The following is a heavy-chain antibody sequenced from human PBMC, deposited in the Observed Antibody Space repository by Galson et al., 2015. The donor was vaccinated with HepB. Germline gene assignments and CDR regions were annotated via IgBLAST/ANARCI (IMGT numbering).Heavy chain of an antibody. CDR2: MNPNSGNT. J-gene: IGHJ5*02. CDR1: GYTFTSYD. D-gene: IGHD3-3*01. CDR3: ARGPNQAYYDFWSGPGGWFDP. Sequence: SVKVSCKASGYTFTSYDINWVRQATGQGLEWMGWMNPNSGNTGYAKKFQGRVTMTRNTSISTAYMELSSLRSEDTAVYYCARGPNQAYYDFWSGPGGWFDPWGQGTLVTVSS. V-gene: IGHV1-8*01.